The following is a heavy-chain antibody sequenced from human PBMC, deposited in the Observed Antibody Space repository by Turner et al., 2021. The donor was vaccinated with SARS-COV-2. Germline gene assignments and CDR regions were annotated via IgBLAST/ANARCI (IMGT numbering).Heavy chain of an antibody. J-gene: IGHJ4*02. V-gene: IGHV1-24*01. D-gene: IGHD6-25*01. Sequence: QVQLVQSGAAMKKPGASVKVSCKVSGYTLTEIFIHWVRQAPGKGLEWMGGFDPEDRETIYAQKFQGRVTMTEDTSTDIAYMELSSLSSDDTAVYYWATDPLGWAGYDYWGQGTLVTVSS. CDR2: FDPEDRET. CDR1: GYTLTEIF. CDR3: ATDPLGWAGYDY.